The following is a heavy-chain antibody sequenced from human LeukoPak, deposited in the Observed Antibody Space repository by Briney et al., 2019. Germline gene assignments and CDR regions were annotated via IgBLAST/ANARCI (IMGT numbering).Heavy chain of an antibody. CDR2: INSDGSST. Sequence: GGSLRLSCAASGFTFISYWMHWVRQAPGKGLVCVSRINSDGSSTSYADSVKSRFTITRDNAKNTLYLQKNNLRAEDTAVYYCARSSGFDVLVYWGQGTLVTVSS. D-gene: IGHD3-22*01. CDR3: ARSSGFDVLVY. CDR1: GFTFISYW. V-gene: IGHV3-74*01. J-gene: IGHJ4*02.